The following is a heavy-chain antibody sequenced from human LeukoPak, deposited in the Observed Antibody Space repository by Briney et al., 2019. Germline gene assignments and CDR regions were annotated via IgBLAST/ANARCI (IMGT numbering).Heavy chain of an antibody. CDR3: AKTGSGWWFDY. J-gene: IGHJ4*02. CDR2: ISGSGGST. D-gene: IGHD6-19*01. V-gene: IGHV3-23*01. Sequence: GGSLRLSCAASGFTFSSYGMSWVRQAPGKGLEWVPDISGSGGSTNYADSVKGRFTISRDNSKNTLYLQMNSLRADDTAVYYCAKTGSGWWFDYWGQGTLVTVSS. CDR1: GFTFSSYG.